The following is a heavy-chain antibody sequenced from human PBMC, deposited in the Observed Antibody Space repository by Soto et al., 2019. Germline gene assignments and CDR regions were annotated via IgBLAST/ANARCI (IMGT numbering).Heavy chain of an antibody. J-gene: IGHJ4*02. CDR1: GLTVSNAW. V-gene: IGHV3-15*01. D-gene: IGHD6-6*01. CDR2: LRSKTDGGTT. CDR3: SRGLVSYE. Sequence: EVQLVESGGGLAKPGGSLTLSGAVSGLTVSNAWMNWVRQAPGKGLEWVGGLRSKTDGGTTDYAAPVQGRFTISGDNSKNTLYLQMNSLKTEDTAVYYCSRGLVSYEWGQGTLVTVSS.